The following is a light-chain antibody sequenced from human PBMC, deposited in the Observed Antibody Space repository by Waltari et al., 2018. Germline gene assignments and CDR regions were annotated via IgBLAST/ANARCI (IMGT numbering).Light chain of an antibody. J-gene: IGKJ1*01. CDR3: QQYYSAPPWT. CDR2: WAS. V-gene: IGKV4-1*01. CDR1: QSVFYNSDNRNY. Sequence: DFVLTQSPDSLAVSLGERATINCRSSQSVFYNSDNRNYLAWYQHKPGQPPKLLISWASPRRSGVPDRFSGIGSGTDFTLTINALQAEDVAVYYCQQYYSAPPWTFGQGTKVEIK.